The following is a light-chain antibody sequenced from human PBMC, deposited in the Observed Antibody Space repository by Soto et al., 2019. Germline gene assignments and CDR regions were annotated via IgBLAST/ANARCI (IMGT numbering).Light chain of an antibody. CDR3: QQYNNWPPMST. CDR1: QNVGRN. CDR2: GTS. V-gene: IGKV3-15*01. Sequence: EIVMTQSPDTLSVSPGERATLSCRASQNVGRNVAWYQQRPGQAPRLLIHGTSTRAADIPSRFSGSVSGTEFTLIINILQPEDFVIYYCQQYNNWPPMSTFGQGTKLEMK. J-gene: IGKJ2*01.